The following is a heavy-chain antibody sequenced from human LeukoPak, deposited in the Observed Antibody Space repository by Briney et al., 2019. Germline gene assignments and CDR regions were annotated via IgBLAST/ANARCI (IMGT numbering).Heavy chain of an antibody. J-gene: IGHJ4*02. CDR2: MYYSGST. D-gene: IGHD4-17*01. CDR3: ARTPATTWTNHFDY. CDR1: GGSISAYY. V-gene: IGHV4-59*01. Sequence: PSETLSLTCTVSGGSISAYYWNWIRQSPGKGLEWIGYMYYSGSTNYNPSLKSRVTISVDTSKNESSLKLSSVTAADTAVYYCARTPATTWTNHFDYWGQGTLVTVSS.